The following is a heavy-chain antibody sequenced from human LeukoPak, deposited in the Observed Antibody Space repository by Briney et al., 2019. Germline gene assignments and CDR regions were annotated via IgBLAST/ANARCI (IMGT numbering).Heavy chain of an antibody. D-gene: IGHD3-3*01. CDR3: ARAGSYYDFWSGYYPFDS. CDR2: ISGYNGNT. CDR1: GYTFTSHG. Sequence: ASVKVSCKASGYTFTSHGISWVRQAPGQGLEWMGWISGYNGNTNYAQKVQGRVTLTTDSSTSTVYMELRSLRSDDTAVYYCARAGSYYDFWSGYYPFDSWGQGTLVTVSS. J-gene: IGHJ4*02. V-gene: IGHV1-18*01.